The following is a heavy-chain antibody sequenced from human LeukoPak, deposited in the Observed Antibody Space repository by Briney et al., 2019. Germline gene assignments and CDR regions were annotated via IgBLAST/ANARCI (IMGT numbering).Heavy chain of an antibody. Sequence: GGPLRLSCAVSGFTFSAYWMHWVRQVPGQGLVWVSRINNYWTATFFADSVKGRFTISRDNAKNTLYLQMDSLRAEDTAMYYCAREILEPGKTHEYWGQGTLVTVSS. CDR3: AREILEPGKTHEY. J-gene: IGHJ4*02. CDR2: INNYWTAT. V-gene: IGHV3-74*01. D-gene: IGHD1-1*01. CDR1: GFTFSAYW.